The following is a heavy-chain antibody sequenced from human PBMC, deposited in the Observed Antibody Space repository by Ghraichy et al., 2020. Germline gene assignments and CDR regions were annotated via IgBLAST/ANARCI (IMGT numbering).Heavy chain of an antibody. J-gene: IGHJ6*02. Sequence: GSLRLSCTVSGDSLSSDYWNWIRQPPGKGLECIGYTYYTGSTHYNPSLKSRITISVDRSKNQISLRLRSVTAADTGVYYCARGVSVKYYGMDVWGQGTTVAVSS. V-gene: IGHV4-59*01. CDR2: TYYTGST. CDR3: ARGVSVKYYGMDV. CDR1: GDSLSSDY. D-gene: IGHD3-16*01.